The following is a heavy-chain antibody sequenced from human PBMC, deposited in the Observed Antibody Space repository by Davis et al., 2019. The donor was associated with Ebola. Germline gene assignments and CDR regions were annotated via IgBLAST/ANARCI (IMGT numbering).Heavy chain of an antibody. D-gene: IGHD1-26*01. V-gene: IGHV1-18*01. CDR2: ISAYNGNT. Sequence: ASVKVSCKASGYTFTSYAMHWVRQAPGQRLEWMGWISAYNGNTNYAQKLQGRVTMTTDTSTSTAYMELRSLRSDDTAVYYCARDWVGATKSPGYWGQGTLVTVSS. CDR1: GYTFTSYA. J-gene: IGHJ4*02. CDR3: ARDWVGATKSPGY.